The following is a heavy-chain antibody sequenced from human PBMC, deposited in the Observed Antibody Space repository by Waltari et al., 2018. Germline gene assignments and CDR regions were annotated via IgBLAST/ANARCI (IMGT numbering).Heavy chain of an antibody. Sequence: QLQLQESGPGLVKPSETLSLTCTVSGGSISSSSYYWGWIRQPPGKGLEWIGSIYYSGSTYYNPSPKSRVTISVDTSKNQFSLKLSSVTAADTAVYYCARLTYSGSLKGYFDYWGQGTLVTVSS. CDR2: IYYSGST. J-gene: IGHJ4*02. D-gene: IGHD1-26*01. CDR1: GGSISSSSYY. V-gene: IGHV4-39*01. CDR3: ARLTYSGSLKGYFDY.